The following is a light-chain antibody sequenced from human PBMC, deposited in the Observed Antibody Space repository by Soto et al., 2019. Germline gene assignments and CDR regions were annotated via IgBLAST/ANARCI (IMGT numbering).Light chain of an antibody. CDR2: WAS. CDR3: QQYYSLPLT. CDR1: QSVLYSSDNKNY. J-gene: IGKJ3*01. Sequence: DIVMTQSPESLAVSLGERATINFKSSQSVLYSSDNKNYLSWYQQKPGHPPKLLIYWASNRESGVPDRFSGSGSGTDFTLTISSLQAEDVAVYYCQQYYSLPLTFGPGTKVDVK. V-gene: IGKV4-1*01.